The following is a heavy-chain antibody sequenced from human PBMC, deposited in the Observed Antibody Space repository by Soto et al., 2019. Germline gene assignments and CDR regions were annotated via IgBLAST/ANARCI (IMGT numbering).Heavy chain of an antibody. Sequence: EVQLVEFGGGLVKPGGSLRLSCAASGFTFSTYSMNWVRQAPGKGLEWVSYISSSSTYIYYTDSVKGRFTITRDNAKNSLYLKMNSLRAEDTAVYYCARDYYGSGSPAFDYWGQGTLVTVSS. CDR3: ARDYYGSGSPAFDY. J-gene: IGHJ4*02. V-gene: IGHV3-21*01. D-gene: IGHD3-10*01. CDR1: GFTFSTYS. CDR2: ISSSSTYI.